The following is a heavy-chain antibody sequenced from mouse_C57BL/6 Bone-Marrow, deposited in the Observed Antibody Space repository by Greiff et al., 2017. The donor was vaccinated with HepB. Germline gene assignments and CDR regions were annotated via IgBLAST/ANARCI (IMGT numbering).Heavy chain of an antibody. CDR1: GYSITSGYY. CDR3: AREGEPDYYGYYFDD. Sequence: EVQLQESGPGLVKPSQSLSLTCSVTGYSITSGYYWNWIRQFPGNKLEWIGYISYDGSNNYNPSLKNRISITRDTSKNQFFLKLNSVTTEDTATYYWAREGEPDYYGYYFDDWGQGTTLTVSS. CDR2: ISYDGSN. D-gene: IGHD1-1*01. J-gene: IGHJ2*01. V-gene: IGHV3-6*01.